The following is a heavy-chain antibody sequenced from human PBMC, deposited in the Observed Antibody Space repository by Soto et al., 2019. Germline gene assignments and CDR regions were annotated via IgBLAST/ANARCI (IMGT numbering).Heavy chain of an antibody. CDR3: AGPEWLFSV. V-gene: IGHV4-30-4*01. Sequence: SLSLPCTVCGGCLSSGEDYWSWIRQPPGKGLEWIGYIYYSGSTYYNPSLKSRVTISVDTSKNQFSLKLSSVTAADTAVYYCAGPEWLFSVWGQGTTVTVSS. D-gene: IGHD3-3*01. CDR2: IYYSGST. CDR1: GGCLSSGEDY. J-gene: IGHJ6*02.